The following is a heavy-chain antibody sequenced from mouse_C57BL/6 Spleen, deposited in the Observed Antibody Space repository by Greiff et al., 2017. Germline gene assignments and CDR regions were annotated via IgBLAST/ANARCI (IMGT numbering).Heavy chain of an antibody. CDR1: GYTFTEYT. J-gene: IGHJ1*03. V-gene: IGHV1-62-2*01. Sequence: VQLQQSGAELVKPGESVTLSCKASGYTFTEYTIHWVKQRSGKGLEWIGWFYPGRGRLKYNEKFKGKGTLTADKSSHNVCMEHSILTSEDSTDYFCARHEDTRRPCYFDVWGTGTTVTVSS. CDR2: FYPGRGRL. CDR3: ARHEDTRRPCYFDV.